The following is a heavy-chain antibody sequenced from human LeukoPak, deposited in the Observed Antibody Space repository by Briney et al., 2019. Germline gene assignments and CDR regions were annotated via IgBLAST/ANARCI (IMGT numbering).Heavy chain of an antibody. CDR3: ARAGAPYYYDSSGYYRAEYFQH. CDR2: ISAYNGNT. J-gene: IGHJ1*01. CDR1: GYTFTSYG. D-gene: IGHD3-22*01. V-gene: IGHV1-18*01. Sequence: ASVKVSCKASGYTFTSYGISWVRQAPGQGLEWMGWISAYNGNTNYAQKLQGRGTMTRDMSTSTVYMEPSSLRSVDTAVYYCARAGAPYYYDSSGYYRAEYFQHWGQGTLVTVSS.